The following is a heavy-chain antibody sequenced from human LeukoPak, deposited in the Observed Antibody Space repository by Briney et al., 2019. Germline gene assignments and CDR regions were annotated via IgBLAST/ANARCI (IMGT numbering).Heavy chain of an antibody. V-gene: IGHV4-39*07. J-gene: IGHJ4*02. CDR1: GGSINSSSYY. CDR3: GRVSEKWEHYFDY. Sequence: SETLSLTCTVSGGSINSSSYYWGWIRQPPGKGLEWIGSIFYSGNTYDNPSLKSRVTISVDTSKNQFSLKLTSVTAADTAVYYCGRVSEKWEHYFDYWGQGTLVTVSS. D-gene: IGHD1-26*01. CDR2: IFYSGNT.